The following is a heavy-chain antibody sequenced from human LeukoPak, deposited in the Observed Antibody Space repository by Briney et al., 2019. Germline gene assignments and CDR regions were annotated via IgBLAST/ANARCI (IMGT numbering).Heavy chain of an antibody. V-gene: IGHV3-23*01. CDR1: AFTFSNYA. D-gene: IGHD1-26*01. CDR2: ISGSGETT. Sequence: GGSLRLSCAASAFTFSNYAMSWVRQAPGKGLEWVSTISGSGETTNYADSVKGRFTISRDNSKNTLYLQMNSLRAEDTAVCYCAKDGIVGPTREFDYWGQGTLVTVSS. CDR3: AKDGIVGPTREFDY. J-gene: IGHJ4*02.